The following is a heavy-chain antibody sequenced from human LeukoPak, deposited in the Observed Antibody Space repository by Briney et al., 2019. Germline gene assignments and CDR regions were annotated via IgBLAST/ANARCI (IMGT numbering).Heavy chain of an antibody. Sequence: GGSLRLSCAASRFTSSDYYMNWIRQAPGKGLEWVYTISYADSVRGRFTISRDNTKNSLYLQMDSLTAEDTAVYYCARDGGSGWSFDYWGQGILVAVSS. CDR2: TI. D-gene: IGHD6-19*01. J-gene: IGHJ4*02. CDR1: RFTSSDYY. CDR3: ARDGGSGWSFDY. V-gene: IGHV3-11*01.